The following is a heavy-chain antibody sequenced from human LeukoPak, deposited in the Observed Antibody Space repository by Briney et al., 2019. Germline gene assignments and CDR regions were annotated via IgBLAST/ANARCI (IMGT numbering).Heavy chain of an antibody. CDR2: INWNGGST. Sequence: GGSLRLSCAASGFTFDDYGTSWVRQAPGKGLEWVSGINWNGGSTGYADSVKGRFTISRDNAKNSLYLQMNSLRAEDTALYHCARVPYGDYRYEYYGMDVWGQGTTVTVSS. D-gene: IGHD4-17*01. J-gene: IGHJ6*02. CDR3: ARVPYGDYRYEYYGMDV. CDR1: GFTFDDYG. V-gene: IGHV3-20*01.